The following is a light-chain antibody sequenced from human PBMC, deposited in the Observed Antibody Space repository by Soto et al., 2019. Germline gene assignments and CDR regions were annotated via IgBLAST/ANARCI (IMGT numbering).Light chain of an antibody. CDR2: DVS. V-gene: IGLV2-14*01. CDR1: SSDVGGYNY. J-gene: IGLJ1*01. CDR3: SSYTSSSTLHV. Sequence: QSAMTQPASVSGSPGQSITISCTGPSSDVGGYNYVSWYQQHPGKAPKLMIYDVSNRPSGVSDRFSGSQSGNTASLNISGLQAEDEADYYFSSYTSSSTLHVFGTGTKVTVL.